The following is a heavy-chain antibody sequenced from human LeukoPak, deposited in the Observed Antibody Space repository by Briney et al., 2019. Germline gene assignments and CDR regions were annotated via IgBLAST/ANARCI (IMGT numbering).Heavy chain of an antibody. J-gene: IGHJ3*02. CDR1: GGSISSYY. D-gene: IGHD1-26*01. V-gene: IGHV4-59*01. CDR3: ARDVVVGANGRAFDI. Sequence: SETLSLTCTVSGGSISSYYWSWIRQPPGKGLEWIGYIYYSGSTNYNPSLKSRVTISVDTSKNQFSLKLSSVTAADTAVYYCARDVVVGANGRAFDIWGQGTMVTVSS. CDR2: IYYSGST.